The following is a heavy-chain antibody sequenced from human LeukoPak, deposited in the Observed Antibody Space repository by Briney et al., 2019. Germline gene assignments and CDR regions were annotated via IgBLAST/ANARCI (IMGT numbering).Heavy chain of an antibody. CDR2: SISRSGGVTT. V-gene: IGHV3-15*01. J-gene: IGHJ4*02. Sequence: GRSLRLSCAASGVTFRNAWMTWVRQAPGRGLEWVGRSISRSGGVTTEYAAPVKGRFTISRDDSRNTVYLQMNSLKIEDTAVYYCSAYYNGRGDYWGQGTLVTVSS. D-gene: IGHD3-10*01. CDR1: GVTFRNAW. CDR3: SAYYNGRGDY.